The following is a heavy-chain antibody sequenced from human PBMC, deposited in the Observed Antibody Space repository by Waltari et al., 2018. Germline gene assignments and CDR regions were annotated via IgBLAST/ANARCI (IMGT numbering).Heavy chain of an antibody. Sequence: QVQLQESGPGLVKPSETLSLTCAVSGYSISSGYYWRWIRQPPGKGLEWIGSIYHSGSTYYNPSLKSRVTISVDTSKNQFSLKLSSVTAADTAVYYCARVTAYGDYYFDYWGQGTLVTVSS. J-gene: IGHJ4*02. CDR2: IYHSGST. V-gene: IGHV4-38-2*01. CDR1: GYSISSGYY. D-gene: IGHD4-17*01. CDR3: ARVTAYGDYYFDY.